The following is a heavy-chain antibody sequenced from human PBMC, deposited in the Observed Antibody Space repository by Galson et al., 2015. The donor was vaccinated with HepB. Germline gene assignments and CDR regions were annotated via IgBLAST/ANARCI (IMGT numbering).Heavy chain of an antibody. D-gene: IGHD3-22*01. J-gene: IGHJ3*02. CDR1: GFTFSSYS. CDR3: ARRGSYYYDSSGYYYFENNDAFDI. V-gene: IGHV3-21*01. Sequence: SLRLSCAASGFTFSSYSMNWVRQAPGKGLEWVSSISSSSSYIYYADSVKGRFTISRDNAKNSLYLQMNSLRAEDTAVYYCARRGSYYYDSSGYYYFENNDAFDIWGQGTMVTVSA. CDR2: ISSSSSYI.